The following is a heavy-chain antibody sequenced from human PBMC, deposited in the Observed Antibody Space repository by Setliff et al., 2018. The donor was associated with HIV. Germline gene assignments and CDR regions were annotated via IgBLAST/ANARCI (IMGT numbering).Heavy chain of an antibody. V-gene: IGHV4-34*01. J-gene: IGHJ5*02. CDR3: ARRWVIAAGNWFDP. CDR1: GGSFSGYY. CDR2: INHSGST. Sequence: PSETLSLTCAVYGGSFSGYYWSWIRQPPGKGLEWIGEINHSGSTNYNPSLKSRVTISVDTSKNQFSLKLSSATAADTAVYYCARRWVIAAGNWFDPWGQGTLVTVSS. D-gene: IGHD6-13*01.